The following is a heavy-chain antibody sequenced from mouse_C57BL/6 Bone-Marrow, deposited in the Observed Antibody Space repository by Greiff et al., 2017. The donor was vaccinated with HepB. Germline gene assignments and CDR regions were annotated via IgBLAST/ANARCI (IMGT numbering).Heavy chain of an antibody. CDR1: GFSLTSYG. CDR3: ARSTIMIETWFAY. D-gene: IGHD2-4*01. V-gene: IGHV2-2*01. J-gene: IGHJ3*01. Sequence: VKLVESGPGLVQPSQSLSITCTVSGFSLTSYGVHWVRQSPGKGLEWLGVIWSGGSTDYNAAFISRLSISKDNSKSQVFFKMNSLQADDTAIYYCARSTIMIETWFAYWGQGTLVTVSA. CDR2: IWSGGST.